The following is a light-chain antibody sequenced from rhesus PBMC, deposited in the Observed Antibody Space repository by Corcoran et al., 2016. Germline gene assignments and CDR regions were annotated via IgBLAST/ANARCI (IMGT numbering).Light chain of an antibody. CDR2: EVP. J-gene: IGLJ6*01. V-gene: IGLV2-32*02. Sequence: QAALTQPRSVSGSPGQSVTISCPGTSSDIGGYKYVSWYQQHPGTAPKLLIYEVPERPSGVSDRVSGSKSANTASLTISGLQAEDEADYYCSSYAGSNTYVFGSGTKLTVL. CDR3: SSYAGSNTYV. CDR1: SSDIGGYKY.